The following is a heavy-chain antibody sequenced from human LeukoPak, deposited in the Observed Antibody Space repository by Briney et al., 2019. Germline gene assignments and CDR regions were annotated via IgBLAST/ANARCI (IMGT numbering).Heavy chain of an antibody. CDR2: IDYSGST. CDR1: GGSISSSSYY. J-gene: IGHJ5*02. CDR3: VRHDLSLLGSSWYNGWFDL. V-gene: IGHV4-39*01. Sequence: PSETLSLTCTVSGGSISSSSYYWGWIRQPPGKGLEWIGSIDYSGSTYYNPSLKSRVTISEDTSKNQFSLKLNSVTAADTAVYYCVRHDLSLLGSSWYNGWFDLWGQGTLVTVSS. D-gene: IGHD6-13*01.